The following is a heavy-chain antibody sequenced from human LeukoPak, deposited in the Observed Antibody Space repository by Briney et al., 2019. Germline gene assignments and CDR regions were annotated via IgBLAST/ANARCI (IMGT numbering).Heavy chain of an antibody. CDR1: GFTVSSNY. CDR2: IYSGGST. CDR3: AGRSSEYYYYHYMDV. D-gene: IGHD2-15*01. J-gene: IGHJ6*03. Sequence: GGSLRLSCAASGFTVSSNYMSWVRQAPGKGLEWVSVIYSGGSTYYADSVKGRFTISRDNSKNTLYLQMNSLRAEDTAVYYCAGRSSEYYYYHYMDVWGKGTTVTVSS. V-gene: IGHV3-53*01.